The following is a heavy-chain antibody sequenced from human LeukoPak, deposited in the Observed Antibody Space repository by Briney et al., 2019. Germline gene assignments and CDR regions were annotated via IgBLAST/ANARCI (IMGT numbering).Heavy chain of an antibody. CDR3: AREDDSSGYSLDAFDI. D-gene: IGHD3-22*01. V-gene: IGHV4-38-2*02. Sequence: PSETLSLTCTVSGYSISSGFYWGWIRQPPGKGLEWIGSMYHSGTTYYNASLKSRVTISVDTSKKQFSLKLNSVTAADTAVYYCAREDDSSGYSLDAFDIWGQGTMVTVSS. CDR1: GYSISSGFY. CDR2: MYHSGTT. J-gene: IGHJ3*02.